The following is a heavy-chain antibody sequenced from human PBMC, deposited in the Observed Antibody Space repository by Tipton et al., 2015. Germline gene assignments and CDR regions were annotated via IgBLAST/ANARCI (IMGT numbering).Heavy chain of an antibody. CDR2: IWYDGSNK. CDR3: ARDTVGAFDY. Sequence: SLRLSCAASGFTFSTYGMHWVRQAPGKGLEWVAVIWYDGSNKYYADSVKGRFTISRDTSKNTLYLQMNSLRAEDTAVYYCARDTVGAFDYWGQETLVTVSS. D-gene: IGHD1-26*01. CDR1: GFTFSTYG. J-gene: IGHJ4*02. V-gene: IGHV3-33*08.